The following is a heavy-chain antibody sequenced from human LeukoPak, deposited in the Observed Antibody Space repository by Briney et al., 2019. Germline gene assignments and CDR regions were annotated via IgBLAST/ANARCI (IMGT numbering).Heavy chain of an antibody. CDR3: ARGQADCLFPFDY. Sequence: GGSLRLSCAASGFTFSSYAMHWVRQAPGKGLEYVSAISSNGGSTYYANSVKGRFTISRDNSKNTLYLQMGSLRAEDMAVYYCARGQADCLFPFDYWGQGTLVTVSS. CDR2: ISSNGGST. CDR1: GFTFSSYA. V-gene: IGHV3-64*01. J-gene: IGHJ4*02. D-gene: IGHD3-9*01.